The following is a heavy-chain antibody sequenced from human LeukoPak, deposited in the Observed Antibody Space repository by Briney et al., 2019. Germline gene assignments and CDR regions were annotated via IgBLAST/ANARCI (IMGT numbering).Heavy chain of an antibody. J-gene: IGHJ4*02. CDR1: GFTFSSYS. D-gene: IGHD1-26*01. CDR2: ISGSGDNT. Sequence: GSLRLXCAASGFTFSSYSMNWVRQAPGKGLEWVSAISGSGDNTYYADSVNGRFTISRDNSKNTLYLQMNSLRAEDTAVYYCAKSGGSYPYYFDYWGQGTLVTVSS. V-gene: IGHV3-23*01. CDR3: AKSGGSYPYYFDY.